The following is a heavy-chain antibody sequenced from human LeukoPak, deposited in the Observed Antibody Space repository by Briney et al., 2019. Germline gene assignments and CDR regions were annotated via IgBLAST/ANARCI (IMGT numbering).Heavy chain of an antibody. J-gene: IGHJ4*02. V-gene: IGHV3-23*01. Sequence: GGSLRLSCAASGFTFSSYAMSWVRQAPGKGLEWVSAISGSGGSTYYADSVKGRFTISRDNSKNTLYLQMNSLGAEVTAVYYCAKDRISVAGMGGFDYWGQGTLVTVSS. CDR2: ISGSGGST. CDR1: GFTFSSYA. CDR3: AKDRISVAGMGGFDY. D-gene: IGHD6-19*01.